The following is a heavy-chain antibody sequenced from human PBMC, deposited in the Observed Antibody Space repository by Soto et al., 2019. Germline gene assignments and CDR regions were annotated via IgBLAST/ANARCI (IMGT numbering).Heavy chain of an antibody. V-gene: IGHV3-7*01. Sequence: GSLRLSCAASGFTFSRYWMTWVRQAPGKGLEWVANIKQDGSEIYYVDSVKGRFTISRDNAENSLYLQMNSLRAEDTAVYYCARDPVCSGGSCYDYWRQGTLVPVSS. CDR2: IKQDGSEI. D-gene: IGHD2-15*01. CDR3: ARDPVCSGGSCYDY. CDR1: GFTFSRYW. J-gene: IGHJ4*02.